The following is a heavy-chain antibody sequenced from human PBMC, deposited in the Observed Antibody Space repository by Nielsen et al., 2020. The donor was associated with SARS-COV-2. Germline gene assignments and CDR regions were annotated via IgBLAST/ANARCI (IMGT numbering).Heavy chain of an antibody. CDR1: GGSISSYY. CDR2: IYYSGST. CDR3: AREGEDGSGSCYNVWYFDY. Sequence: SETLSLTCTVSGGSISSYYWSWIRQPPGKGLEWIGYIYYSGSTNYNPSLKSRVTISVDTSKNQFSLKLSSVTAADTAVYYCAREGEDGSGSCYNVWYFDYWGQGTLVTVSS. D-gene: IGHD3-10*01. V-gene: IGHV4-59*01. J-gene: IGHJ4*02.